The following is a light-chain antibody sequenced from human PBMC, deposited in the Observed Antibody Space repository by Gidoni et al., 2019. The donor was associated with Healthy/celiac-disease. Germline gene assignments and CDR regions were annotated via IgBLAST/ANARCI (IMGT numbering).Light chain of an antibody. CDR2: AAS. V-gene: IGKV1-9*01. J-gene: IGKJ3*01. CDR3: QQLNSYSFT. Sequence: DIQLTQSPSFLSASVGDRVTITCRASQGISSYLACYQQKPGKAPKLLIYAASTLQSGVPSRFSGSGSGTEFTLTISSLQPEDFATYYCQQLNSYSFTFXPXTKVDIQ. CDR1: QGISSY.